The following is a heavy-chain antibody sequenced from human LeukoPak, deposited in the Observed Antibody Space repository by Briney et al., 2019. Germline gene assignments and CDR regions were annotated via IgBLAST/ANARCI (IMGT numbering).Heavy chain of an antibody. CDR2: ISGDGATK. CDR3: AKGGVY. Sequence: GRSLRLSCVASGFIFSTNGMHWVRQAPGKGLEWVALISGDGATKYYGDSVKGQFTVSRDNSKNTLYLQMNSLRAEDTAVYYCAKGGVYWGQGALVTVSS. J-gene: IGHJ4*02. V-gene: IGHV3-30*18. CDR1: GFIFSTNG. D-gene: IGHD3-10*01.